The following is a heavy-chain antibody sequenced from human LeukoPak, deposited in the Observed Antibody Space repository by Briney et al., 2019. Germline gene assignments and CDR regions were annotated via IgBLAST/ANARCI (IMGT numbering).Heavy chain of an antibody. CDR3: AKDYGGASYYFDY. CDR1: GFTFSSYG. J-gene: IGHJ4*02. D-gene: IGHD4-23*01. CDR2: ISYDGSNK. V-gene: IGHV3-30*18. Sequence: PGGSLRLSCAASGFTFSSYGMHWVRQAPGKGLEWVAVISYDGSNKYYADSVKGRFTISRDNSKNTLYLQMNSLRAEDMAVYYCAKDYGGASYYFDYWGQGTLVTVSS.